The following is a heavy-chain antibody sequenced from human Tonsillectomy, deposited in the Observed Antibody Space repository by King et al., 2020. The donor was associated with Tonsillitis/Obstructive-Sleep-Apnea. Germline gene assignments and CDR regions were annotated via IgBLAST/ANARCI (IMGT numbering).Heavy chain of an antibody. D-gene: IGHD3-16*01. V-gene: IGHV4-59*12. CDR1: GGSISSYY. CDR2: IHYSGST. CDR3: AGGVATVAAKNYYYYMDV. Sequence: QLLESGPGLVKPSETLSLTCSVSGGSISSYYWTWIRQSPGKGLEWIGYIHYSGSTNYNPSLKSRATISVDTAKNQFSLKLSSVTAADTAVYYCAGGVATVAAKNYYYYMDVWGKGTTVTVSS. J-gene: IGHJ6*03.